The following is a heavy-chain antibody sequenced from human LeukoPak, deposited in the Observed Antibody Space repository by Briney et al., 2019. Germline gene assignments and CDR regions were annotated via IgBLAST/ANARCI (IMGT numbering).Heavy chain of an antibody. CDR1: GGSISSGSYY. D-gene: IGHD5-12*01. V-gene: IGHV4-61*02. CDR3: ARVRTLRGAYYYMDV. J-gene: IGHJ6*03. CDR2: IYTSGST. Sequence: PSETLSLTCTVSGGSISSGSYYWSWIRPPAGKGLEWIGRIYTSGSTNYNPSLKSRVTISVDTSKNQFSLKLSSVTAADTAVYYCARVRTLRGAYYYMDVWGKGTTVTVSS.